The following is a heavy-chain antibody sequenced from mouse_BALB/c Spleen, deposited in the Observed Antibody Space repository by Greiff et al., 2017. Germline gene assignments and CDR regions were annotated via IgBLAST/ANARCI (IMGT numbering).Heavy chain of an antibody. CDR1: GYTFTSYW. V-gene: IGHV1S81*02. J-gene: IGHJ2*01. Sequence: QVQLQQSGAELVKPGASVKLSCKASGYTFTSYWMHWVKQRPGQGLEWIGEINPSNGRTNYTEKFKSKATLTVDKSSSTAYMQLSSLTSEDSAVYYCARNWEEGYFDYWGQGTTLTVSS. CDR2: INPSNGRT. CDR3: ARNWEEGYFDY. D-gene: IGHD4-1*01.